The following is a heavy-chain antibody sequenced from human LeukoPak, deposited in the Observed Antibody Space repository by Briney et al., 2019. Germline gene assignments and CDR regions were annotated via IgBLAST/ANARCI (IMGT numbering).Heavy chain of an antibody. CDR2: INHSGST. D-gene: IGHD2-2*01. CDR1: GGSFSGYY. CDR3: ARSRPEVLPVAMDLDY. V-gene: IGHV4-34*01. J-gene: IGHJ4*02. Sequence: SETLSLTCAVYGGSFSGYYWSWIRQPPEKGLEWIGEINHSGSTQYNPSLKSRVTISVDTSKNQFSLKLNSVTAADTAVYYCARSRPEVLPVAMDLDYWGQGTLVTVSS.